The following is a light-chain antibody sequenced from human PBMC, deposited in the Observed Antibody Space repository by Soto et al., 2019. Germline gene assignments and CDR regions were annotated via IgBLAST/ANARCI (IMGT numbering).Light chain of an antibody. V-gene: IGKV3-11*01. J-gene: IGKJ3*01. CDR3: QHRSNWPPFT. Sequence: EIVLTQSPATLSLSPGERATLSCRASQSVSSYLAWYQQKPGQAPRLLIYDASNRATGIPARFSGSGSGTDFTLTTSSLEPEDFAVYYCQHRSNWPPFTFGPGTKVDIK. CDR2: DAS. CDR1: QSVSSY.